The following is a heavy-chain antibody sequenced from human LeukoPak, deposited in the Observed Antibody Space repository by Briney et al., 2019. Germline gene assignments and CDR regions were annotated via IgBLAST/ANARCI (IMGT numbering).Heavy chain of an antibody. J-gene: IGHJ5*02. CDR2: TYYRSTWYN. CDR1: GDSVSSNSVT. V-gene: IGHV6-1*01. Sequence: SQTLSLTCAIAGDSVSSNSVTWDWIRQSPSRGLEWLGRTYYRSTWYNDYAVSVRGRITVNPDTSKNQFSLHLNSVTPEDTAVYYCARRLTQYDCFDPWGQGILVTVSS. CDR3: ARRLTQYDCFDP. D-gene: IGHD2-2*01.